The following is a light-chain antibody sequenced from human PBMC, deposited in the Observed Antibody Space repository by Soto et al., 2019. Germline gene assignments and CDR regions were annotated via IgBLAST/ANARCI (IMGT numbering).Light chain of an antibody. CDR3: AVWDASLNGRV. Sequence: QAVVTQPPSASGTPGQRVTISCSGSSSNIGRNTVNWYQQFPGTAPNLLIYNNNERPSGVPDRFSGSKSGTSAFLAISGLRSEDEADYYCAVWDASLNGRVFGGGTKLTVL. V-gene: IGLV1-44*01. J-gene: IGLJ3*02. CDR2: NNN. CDR1: SSNIGRNT.